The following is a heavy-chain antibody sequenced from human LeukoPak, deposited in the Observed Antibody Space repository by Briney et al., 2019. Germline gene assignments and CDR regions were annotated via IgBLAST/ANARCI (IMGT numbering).Heavy chain of an antibody. CDR2: ISWDGDST. D-gene: IGHD1-26*01. Sequence: PGGSLRLSCAASGFTFYDYTMHWVRHAPGKGLEWVSLISWDGDSTYYADSVKGRFAISRDNSKNSLYLQMNSLTTEDSALYYCAKDIYAKGAVGAFDYWGQGTLVTVSS. V-gene: IGHV3-43*01. CDR3: AKDIYAKGAVGAFDY. CDR1: GFTFYDYT. J-gene: IGHJ4*02.